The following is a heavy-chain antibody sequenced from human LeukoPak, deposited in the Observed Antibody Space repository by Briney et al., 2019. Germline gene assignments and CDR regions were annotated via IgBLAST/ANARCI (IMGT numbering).Heavy chain of an antibody. V-gene: IGHV3-30-3*01. D-gene: IGHD3-9*01. J-gene: IGHJ4*02. Sequence: GGSLRLSCAASGFTFTGSEMNWVRQAPGKGLEWVAVISYDARIKYYADSVKGRFTISRDNSENTLYLQMNSLGAEDTALYYCATEYYDFLTAKYWGGYDYWGQGTLVIVSS. CDR3: ATEYYDFLTAKYWGGYDY. CDR2: ISYDARIK. CDR1: GFTFTGSE.